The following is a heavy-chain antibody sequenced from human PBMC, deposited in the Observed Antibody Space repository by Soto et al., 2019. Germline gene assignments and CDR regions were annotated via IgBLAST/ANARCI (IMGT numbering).Heavy chain of an antibody. CDR3: ARDFSGHSFGYGY. V-gene: IGHV3-48*02. J-gene: IGHJ4*02. CDR2: ISSRSSTI. Sequence: EVLLVESGGGLVQPGGSLRLSCAASGFTFSSYSMNWVRQAPGKGLEWVSYISSRSSTIYYADSVKGRFTISRDNAKNSLYLQMTSLRDEDTAVYYCARDFSGHSFGYGYWGQGTLVTVSS. CDR1: GFTFSSYS. D-gene: IGHD5-18*01.